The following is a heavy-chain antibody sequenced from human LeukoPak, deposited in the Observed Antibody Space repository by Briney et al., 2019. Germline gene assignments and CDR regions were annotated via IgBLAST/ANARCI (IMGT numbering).Heavy chain of an antibody. V-gene: IGHV3-21*01. CDR3: ATETIGRHYDY. Sequence: PGGSLRLSCAASGFTFSSCGFNWVRQAPGKGLEWVSSIGPTGTDRYYADSVRGRFTISRDNAKNSMYLQMDSLRNEDTAVYYCATETIGRHYDYWGQGTLLTVSS. D-gene: IGHD1-14*01. CDR2: IGPTGTDR. CDR1: GFTFSSCG. J-gene: IGHJ4*02.